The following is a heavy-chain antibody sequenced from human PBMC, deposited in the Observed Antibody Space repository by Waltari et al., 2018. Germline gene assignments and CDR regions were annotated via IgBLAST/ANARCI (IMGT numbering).Heavy chain of an antibody. Sequence: QVQLQESGPGLVKPSETLSLTCTVSGGSISSYYWSWIRQPPGKGLEWIGYIYYSGCTNYNPSLKSRVTISVDTTKNQFSLKLSSVTAADTAVYYCARVRGMGKQQLVNDYWGQGTLVTVSS. D-gene: IGHD6-13*01. CDR2: IYYSGCT. V-gene: IGHV4-59*01. CDR3: ARVRGMGKQQLVNDY. CDR1: GGSISSYY. J-gene: IGHJ4*02.